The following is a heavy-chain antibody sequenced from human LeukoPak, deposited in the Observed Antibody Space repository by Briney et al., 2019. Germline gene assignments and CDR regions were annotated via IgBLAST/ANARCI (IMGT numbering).Heavy chain of an antibody. V-gene: IGHV3-13*01. Sequence: GGSLRLSCAASGFTFRTYDFHWVRQVKGIGLEWVSGIGTAGDTYYAGSVKGRLTISREDAENSLYLQMNSLRGGDTAVYYCVRVAWLDYHGMDVWGQGTTVTVSS. D-gene: IGHD5-12*01. CDR3: VRVAWLDYHGMDV. CDR2: IGTAGDT. CDR1: GFTFRTYD. J-gene: IGHJ6*02.